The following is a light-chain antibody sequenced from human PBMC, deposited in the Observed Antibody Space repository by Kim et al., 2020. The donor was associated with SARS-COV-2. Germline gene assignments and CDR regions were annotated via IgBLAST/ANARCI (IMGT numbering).Light chain of an antibody. CDR2: QDN. CDR3: QAWDTTVL. Sequence: SYELTQPPSVSVSPGQTASITCSGNRLGDKFASWYQQKPGQSPILVMYQDNKRPSGIPERFDGSNSGNTATLTISENQTVDEADYYCQAWDTTVLFGGGTQLTVL. J-gene: IGLJ2*01. CDR1: RLGDKF. V-gene: IGLV3-1*01.